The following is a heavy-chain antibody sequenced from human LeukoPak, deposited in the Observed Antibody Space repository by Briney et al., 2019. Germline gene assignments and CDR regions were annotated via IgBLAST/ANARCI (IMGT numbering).Heavy chain of an antibody. V-gene: IGHV1-8*03. CDR1: GYTFTSYD. CDR2: MNPNSGNT. D-gene: IGHD1-26*01. CDR3: TTGSPPFGY. Sequence: GASVKVSCKASGYTFTSYDINWVRQATGQGLEWMGWMNPNSGNTGYAQKFQGRVTITRNTSISTAYMELTRLRSDDTAVYYCTTGSPPFGYWGQGTLVTVSS. J-gene: IGHJ4*02.